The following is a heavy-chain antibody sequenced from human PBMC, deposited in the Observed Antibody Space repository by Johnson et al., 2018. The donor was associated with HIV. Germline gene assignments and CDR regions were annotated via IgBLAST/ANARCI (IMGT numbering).Heavy chain of an antibody. CDR3: ARDLVATSSSLAFDM. J-gene: IGHJ3*02. D-gene: IGHD6-6*01. V-gene: IGHV3-20*04. CDR2: INWNGGST. CDR1: GFTFDDYG. Sequence: VQLVESGGGVVRPGGSLRLSCAASGFTFDDYGMSWVRQAPGKGLEWVSGINWNGGSTGYADSVKGRFTISRDNAKNSLYLQMNSLRAEDTAVYYCARDLVATSSSLAFDMWGQGTMVTVSS.